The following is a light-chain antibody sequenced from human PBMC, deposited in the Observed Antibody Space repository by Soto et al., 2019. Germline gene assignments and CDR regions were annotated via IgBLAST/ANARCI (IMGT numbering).Light chain of an antibody. CDR3: QQYGSSPT. V-gene: IGKV3D-20*01. CDR1: QSVSSNY. J-gene: IGKJ5*01. Sequence: ETVLTQSPATLSLSPGERATLSCGASQSVSSNYLAWYQQKRGLVPRLLIYDASSRATGIPDRFSGSGSGTDFTLTISRLEPEDFAVYYCQQYGSSPTFGQGTRLEIK. CDR2: DAS.